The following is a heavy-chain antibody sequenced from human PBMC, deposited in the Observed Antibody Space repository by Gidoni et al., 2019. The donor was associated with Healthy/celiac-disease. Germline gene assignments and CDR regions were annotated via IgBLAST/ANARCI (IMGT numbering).Heavy chain of an antibody. J-gene: IGHJ3*02. Sequence: QVQLVESGGGVVQPGRSLRLSCAASGFTFSSYGMHWVRQAPGKGLEWVAVISYDGSNKYYADSVKGRFTISRDNSKNTLYLQMNSLRAEDTAVYYCAKDRGDLLRFLEWPRDAFDIWGQGTMVTVSS. CDR2: ISYDGSNK. D-gene: IGHD3-3*01. CDR3: AKDRGDLLRFLEWPRDAFDI. V-gene: IGHV3-30*18. CDR1: GFTFSSYG.